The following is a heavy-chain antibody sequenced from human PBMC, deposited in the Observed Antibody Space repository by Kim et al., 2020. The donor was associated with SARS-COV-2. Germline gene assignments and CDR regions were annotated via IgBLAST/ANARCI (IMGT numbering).Heavy chain of an antibody. CDR3: ARNSLHSGSSDY. Sequence: GGSLRLSCVASGFTFSDHYMSWIRQTPGGGLEWVSYASGAGNKKFYTDSVKGRFTISRDNAKNILHLQMNSLRPEDTALYYCARNSLHSGSSDYWGQGT. J-gene: IGHJ4*02. D-gene: IGHD3-10*01. CDR1: GFTFSDHY. CDR2: ASGAGNKK. V-gene: IGHV3-11*01.